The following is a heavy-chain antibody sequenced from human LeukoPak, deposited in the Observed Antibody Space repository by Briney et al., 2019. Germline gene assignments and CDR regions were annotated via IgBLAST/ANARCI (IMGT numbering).Heavy chain of an antibody. CDR1: GGSISSSSYY. V-gene: IGHV4-39*07. D-gene: IGHD1-26*01. CDR3: ARGGPRPVGATDYFDY. CDR2: IYYSGST. Sequence: SETLSLTCTVSGGSISSSSYYWGWIRQPPGKGLEWIGSIYYSGSTYYNPSLKSRVTISVDTSKNQFSLKLSSVTAADTAVYYCARGGPRPVGATDYFDYWGQGTLVTVSS. J-gene: IGHJ4*02.